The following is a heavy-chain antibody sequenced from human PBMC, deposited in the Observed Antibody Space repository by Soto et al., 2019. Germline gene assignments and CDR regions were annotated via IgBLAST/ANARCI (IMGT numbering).Heavy chain of an antibody. CDR3: ARDRDARYGSGSYYY. J-gene: IGHJ4*02. V-gene: IGHV1-69*08. D-gene: IGHD3-10*01. CDR1: GGTFSSYT. Sequence: QVQLVQSGAEVKKPGSSVKVSCKASGGTFSSYTISWVRQAPGQGLEWMGRIIPILGIANYAQKFQGRVTITADKSTSTAYMELSSLRSEDTAVYYCARDRDARYGSGSYYYWGQGTLVTVSS. CDR2: IIPILGIA.